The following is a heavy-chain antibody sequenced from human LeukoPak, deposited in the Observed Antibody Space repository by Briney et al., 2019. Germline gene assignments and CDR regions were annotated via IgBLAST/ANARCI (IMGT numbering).Heavy chain of an antibody. CDR3: ARSCDSTSRRDAFDI. V-gene: IGHV4-39*01. Sequence: PSETLSLTCTVSGGSISSSSYYWGWIRQPPGKGLGWIGSIYYSGSTYYNPSLKSRVTISVDTSKNQFSLKLSSVTAADTAVYYCARSCDSTSRRDAFDIWGQGTMVTVSS. CDR1: GGSISSSSYY. J-gene: IGHJ3*02. D-gene: IGHD2-2*01. CDR2: IYYSGST.